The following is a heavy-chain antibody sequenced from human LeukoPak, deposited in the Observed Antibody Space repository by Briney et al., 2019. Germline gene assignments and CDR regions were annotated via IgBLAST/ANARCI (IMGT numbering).Heavy chain of an antibody. V-gene: IGHV3-13*01. CDR2: IGTAGDT. D-gene: IGHD3-22*01. CDR1: GFTFSSYD. Sequence: GGSLRLSCAAPGFTFSSYDMHWVRQTTGKGLEWVSAIGTAGDTYYPGSVKGRFTIFRENAKTSLYLQMSSLRAGDTAVYYCARGLYDSSGYTFDYWGQGTLVTVSS. J-gene: IGHJ4*02. CDR3: ARGLYDSSGYTFDY.